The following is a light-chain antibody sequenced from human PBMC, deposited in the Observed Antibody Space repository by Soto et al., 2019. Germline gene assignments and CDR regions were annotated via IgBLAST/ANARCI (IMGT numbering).Light chain of an antibody. CDR2: DAS. V-gene: IGKV1-5*02. CDR3: QQYSHLIT. Sequence: DIQMTQSPSSLSASVGDRVTIICRASQSVSTRLAWYQQKPGKAPKVLIYDASSWAGGVPSRFSGSGSGTDFTFTISSLQPEDIATYYCQQYSHLITFGQGTRLEIK. CDR1: QSVSTR. J-gene: IGKJ5*01.